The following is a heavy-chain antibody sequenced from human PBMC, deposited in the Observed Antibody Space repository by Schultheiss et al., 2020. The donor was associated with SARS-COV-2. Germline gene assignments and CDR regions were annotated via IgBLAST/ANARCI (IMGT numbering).Heavy chain of an antibody. CDR3: ARDVVAGPRSILTGYYTSGY. V-gene: IGHV3-49*04. Sequence: GESLKISCAASGFTFSSYAMSWVRQAPGKGLEWVGFIRSKAYGGTTEYAASVKGRFTISRDDSKSIAYLQMNSLRAEDTAVYYCARDVVAGPRSILTGYYTSGYWGQGTLVTVSS. CDR1: GFTFSSYA. J-gene: IGHJ4*02. CDR2: IRSKAYGGTT. D-gene: IGHD3-9*01.